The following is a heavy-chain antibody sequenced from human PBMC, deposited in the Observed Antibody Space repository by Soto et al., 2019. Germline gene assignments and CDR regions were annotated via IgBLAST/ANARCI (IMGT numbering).Heavy chain of an antibody. D-gene: IGHD4-17*01. CDR2: ISYTGTT. CDR1: GSSISDEYH. J-gene: IGHJ4*02. CDR3: ARQPTVTTTRRFFDS. V-gene: IGHV4-30-4*01. Sequence: PSETLSLTCTVSGSSISDEYHWTWIRQSPAKGLEWIGYISYTGTTYYNPSLKSRVTISGDTSKNQFSLRMASVTVADTAVYYCARQPTVTTTRRFFDSWGQGSLVTVSS.